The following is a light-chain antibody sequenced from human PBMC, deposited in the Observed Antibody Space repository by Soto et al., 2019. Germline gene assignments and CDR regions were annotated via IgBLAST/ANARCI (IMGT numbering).Light chain of an antibody. V-gene: IGLV1-51*01. CDR2: DNN. J-gene: IGLJ3*02. CDR1: SSNIGNNY. Sequence: QSVLTQPPSVSAAPGQKVTISCSGSSSNIGNNYVSWYQQLPGTAPKLLIYDNNKRPSGIPDRFSGSKSGTSATLGITGLQTGDEADYYCGTWDSSLSAKFGGGTQLTVL. CDR3: GTWDSSLSAK.